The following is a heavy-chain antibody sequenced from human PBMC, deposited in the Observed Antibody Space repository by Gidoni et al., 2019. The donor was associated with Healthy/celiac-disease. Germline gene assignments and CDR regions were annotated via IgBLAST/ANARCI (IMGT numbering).Heavy chain of an antibody. D-gene: IGHD3-10*01. CDR2: IYYCGCT. CDR1: GGPISSSSYY. J-gene: IGHJ3*02. Sequence: QLQLQESGPGLVKPSETLSLPCTVSGGPISSSSYYWGWIRRPPGKGLEWNGSIYYCGCTYYNPSLKSRVTISVDTSKNQFSLKLSSVTAADTAVYYCARRNSRGAFDIWGQGTMVTVSS. CDR3: ARRNSRGAFDI. V-gene: IGHV4-39*01.